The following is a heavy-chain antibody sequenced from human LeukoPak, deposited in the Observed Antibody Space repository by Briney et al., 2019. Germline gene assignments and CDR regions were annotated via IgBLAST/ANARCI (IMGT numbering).Heavy chain of an antibody. V-gene: IGHV3-66*02. CDR2: IYSGGST. Sequence: GGSLRLSCAASGFTVSSNYMSWVRQAPGKGLEWVSVIYSGGSTYYADSVKGRFTISRDNSKNTLYLQMNSLRAEDTAVYYCARVVMAAAGRGLDYWGQGTLVTVSS. J-gene: IGHJ4*02. CDR1: GFTVSSNY. D-gene: IGHD6-13*01. CDR3: ARVVMAAAGRGLDY.